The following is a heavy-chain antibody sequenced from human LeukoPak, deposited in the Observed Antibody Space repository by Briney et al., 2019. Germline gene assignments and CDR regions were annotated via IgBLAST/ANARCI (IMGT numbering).Heavy chain of an antibody. CDR2: IYYSGST. CDR3: ARFPSSFWSGLRTLIDY. D-gene: IGHD3-3*01. Sequence: SETLSLTCTVSGGSISSGGYYWNWIRQHPGKGLEWIGYIYYSGSTYYNPSLKSRVTISVDTSKNQFSLKLSSVTAADTAVYYCARFPSSFWSGLRTLIDYWGQGTLVTVSS. J-gene: IGHJ4*02. CDR1: GGSISSGGYY. V-gene: IGHV4-31*03.